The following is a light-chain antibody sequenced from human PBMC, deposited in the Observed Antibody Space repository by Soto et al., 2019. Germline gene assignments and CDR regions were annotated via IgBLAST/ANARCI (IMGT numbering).Light chain of an antibody. J-gene: IGKJ4*01. Sequence: IVLTQSPAALSVSPGEGVTLSCRASHNVGTNLAWYQLKPGQAPRLLIYGSSTRATGITATFSGSGSGTEFTLTISSLQSEESAVYYCQQYNNWGLSFGGGTKVEIK. V-gene: IGKV3D-15*01. CDR1: HNVGTN. CDR3: QQYNNWGLS. CDR2: GSS.